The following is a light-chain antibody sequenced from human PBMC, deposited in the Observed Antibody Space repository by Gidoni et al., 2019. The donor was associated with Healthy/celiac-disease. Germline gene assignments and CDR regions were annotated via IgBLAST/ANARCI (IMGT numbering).Light chain of an antibody. V-gene: IGKV3-15*01. CDR1: QSVSSN. CDR2: GAS. Sequence: EIVMTQSPATLSVSPGDSATPSCRASQSVSSNLAWYQQKPGQAPRLLIYGASTRATGLPARFSGSGSGTDFTLTISSLQSEDFAVYYCQQYNNWPETFGQGTKLEI. J-gene: IGKJ2*01. CDR3: QQYNNWPET.